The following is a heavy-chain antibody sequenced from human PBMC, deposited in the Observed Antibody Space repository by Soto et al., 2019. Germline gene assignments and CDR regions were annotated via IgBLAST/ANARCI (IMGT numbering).Heavy chain of an antibody. Sequence: QVQLQESGPGLVKPSQTLSLTCTVSGGSISTGGYYWTWIRQHPGKGLAWIGYIYYSGSTYYNPSLKSRVTISVDTSKNQFSLKLSSVTAADTAVYYCARGRSVTLFDNWGQGTLVTVSS. CDR1: GGSISTGGYY. CDR3: ARGRSVTLFDN. V-gene: IGHV4-31*03. CDR2: IYYSGST. D-gene: IGHD4-17*01. J-gene: IGHJ4*02.